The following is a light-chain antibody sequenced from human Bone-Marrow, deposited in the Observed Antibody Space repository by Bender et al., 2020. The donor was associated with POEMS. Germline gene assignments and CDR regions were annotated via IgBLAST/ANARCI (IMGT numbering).Light chain of an antibody. CDR2: EVS. CDR1: SSDVGGYNY. CDR3: SSYAGSNNYV. V-gene: IGLV2-8*01. J-gene: IGLJ1*01. Sequence: QSALTQPASVSGSPGQSITISCTGTSSDVGGYNYVSWFQQHPGKAPKAIIFEVSKRPSGVPDRFSGSKFGNTASLTVSGLQAEDEADYYCSSYAGSNNYVFGTGTKVTVL.